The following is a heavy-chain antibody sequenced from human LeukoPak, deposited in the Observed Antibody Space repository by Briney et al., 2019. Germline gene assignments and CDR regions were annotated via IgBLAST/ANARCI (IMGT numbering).Heavy chain of an antibody. Sequence: GGSLRLSCVASRFPFSSYWMTWVRQAPGKGLEWVANIKQDGSKKSYVDSVKGRFTISRDNAKNSLYLQINSLRAEDTAIYYCTRVGYIDEGIDYWGQGTLVTVSS. CDR3: TRVGYIDEGIDY. CDR2: IKQDGSKK. CDR1: RFPFSSYW. V-gene: IGHV3-7*04. J-gene: IGHJ4*02. D-gene: IGHD5-24*01.